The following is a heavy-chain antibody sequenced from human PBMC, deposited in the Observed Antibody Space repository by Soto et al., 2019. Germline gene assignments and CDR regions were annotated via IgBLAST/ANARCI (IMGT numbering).Heavy chain of an antibody. CDR3: ARDRPLGVAGDWYFDL. J-gene: IGHJ2*01. CDR2: ISAYNGTT. Sequence: EASVAVCCKAPGYAFTSKGIRWVRQAHGQGLEWMGWISAYNGTTHYAQKLQGRVTMTTDTTTSTADMELRSLRSDDTAVYYCARDRPLGVAGDWYFDLWGRLTLVTVSS. CDR1: GYAFTSKG. V-gene: IGHV1-18*01. D-gene: IGHD6-19*01.